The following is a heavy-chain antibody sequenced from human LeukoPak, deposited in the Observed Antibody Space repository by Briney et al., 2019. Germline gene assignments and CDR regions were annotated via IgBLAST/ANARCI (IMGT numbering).Heavy chain of an antibody. CDR1: GFTFSRYA. V-gene: IGHV3-64D*09. CDR3: VKASTTVTSNWFDP. Sequence: GRSLRLSCSPSGFTFSRYAMHWVRQAPGKGLEYVSGISGNGGSTYYADSVKGRFTISRDNSKNTLYLQMSSQRAEDTAVYYCVKASTTVTSNWFDPWGQGTLVTVSS. J-gene: IGHJ5*02. CDR2: ISGNGGST. D-gene: IGHD4-17*01.